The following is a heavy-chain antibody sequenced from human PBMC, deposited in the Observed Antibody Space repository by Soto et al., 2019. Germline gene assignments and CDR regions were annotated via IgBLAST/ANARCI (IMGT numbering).Heavy chain of an antibody. CDR2: INAGNGNT. Sequence: ASVKVSCKASGYTFTSCAMHWVRQAPGQRLEWMGWINAGNGNTKYSQKFQGRVTITRDTSASTAYMELSSLRSEDTAVYYCASSYIAAAPYGMDVWGQGTTVTVSS. D-gene: IGHD6-13*01. CDR3: ASSYIAAAPYGMDV. V-gene: IGHV1-3*01. J-gene: IGHJ6*02. CDR1: GYTFTSCA.